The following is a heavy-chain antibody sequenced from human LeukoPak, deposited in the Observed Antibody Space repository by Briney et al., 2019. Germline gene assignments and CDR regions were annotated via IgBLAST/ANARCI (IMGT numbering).Heavy chain of an antibody. J-gene: IGHJ4*02. CDR1: GFTFSSFW. V-gene: IGHV3-7*01. Sequence: GGSLRLSCAASGFTFSSFWMTWVRQAPGKGLEWVANIKQDGSEKYYVDSVRGRFTISRDNATNSLYLQMNSLRAEDTAVYYCARDLSCFDYWGQGTLVTVSS. CDR2: IKQDGSEK. CDR3: ARDLSCFDY.